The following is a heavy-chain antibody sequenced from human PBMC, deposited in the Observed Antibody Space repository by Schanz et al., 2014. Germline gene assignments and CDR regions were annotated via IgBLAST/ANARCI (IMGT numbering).Heavy chain of an antibody. CDR1: GYTFTSYY. J-gene: IGHJ3*02. D-gene: IGHD3-9*01. CDR3: ARGLQYDVGTGCRSYDAFDI. V-gene: IGHV1-18*04. Sequence: QVQLVQSGAEVKKPGASVKVSCKASGYTFTSYYMHWVRQAPGQGLEWMGWISPYNGHTEYGKKFQGRFTMTTDTSATTAYVELRSLTSDDAAVFYCARGLQYDVGTGCRSYDAFDIWGQGTKVTVSP. CDR2: ISPYNGHT.